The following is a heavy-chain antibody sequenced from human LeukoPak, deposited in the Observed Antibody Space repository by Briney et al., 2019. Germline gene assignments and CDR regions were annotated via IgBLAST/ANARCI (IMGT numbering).Heavy chain of an antibody. CDR1: GGTFSSSA. CDR3: AKAPPKEHDFWSGYYNYMDV. CDR2: IIPIFGTA. Sequence: ASVKVSCKASGGTFSSSAISWVRQAPGQGLEWMGGIIPIFGTANYAQKFQGRVTITADKSTSTAYMELSSLRSEDTAVYYCAKAPPKEHDFWSGYYNYMDVWGKGTTVTVSS. J-gene: IGHJ6*03. D-gene: IGHD3-3*01. V-gene: IGHV1-69*06.